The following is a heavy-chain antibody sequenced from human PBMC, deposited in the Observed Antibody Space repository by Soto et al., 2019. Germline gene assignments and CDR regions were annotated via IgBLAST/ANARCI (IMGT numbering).Heavy chain of an antibody. Sequence: PSQSLPLTCAVYGGSFSGYYWSWIRQPPGKGLKWIGEINHSGSTNYNPSLKSRVTISVDTSKNQFSLKLSSLPSAHTAAYSSARVPMDFWSGEDTADHKPPYGYWGEGT. D-gene: IGHD3-3*01. CDR3: ARVPMDFWSGEDTADHKPPYGY. CDR2: INHSGST. CDR1: GGSFSGYY. J-gene: IGHJ4*02. V-gene: IGHV4-34*01.